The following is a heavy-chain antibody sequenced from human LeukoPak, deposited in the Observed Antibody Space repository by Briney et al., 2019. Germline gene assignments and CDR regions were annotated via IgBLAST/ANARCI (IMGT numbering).Heavy chain of an antibody. J-gene: IGHJ5*02. CDR3: AKYPVVSDFWSGSSDWFDP. CDR2: ISSDETSL. V-gene: IGHV3-74*01. D-gene: IGHD3-3*01. Sequence: GGSLRLSCESGFTSSKHWVYWVRQAPGKGLVWVSRISSDETSLSYAAAVKGRVTISRDNSKNTLYLQMNSLRAEDTAVYYCAKYPVVSDFWSGSSDWFDPWGQGTLVTISS. CDR1: GFTSSKHW.